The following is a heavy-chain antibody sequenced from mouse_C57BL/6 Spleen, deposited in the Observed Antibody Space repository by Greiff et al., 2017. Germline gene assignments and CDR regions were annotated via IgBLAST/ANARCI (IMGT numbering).Heavy chain of an antibody. Sequence: EVKLMESGAELVRPGASVKLSCTASGFNIKDYYMHWVKQRPEQGLEWIGRIDPEDGDTEYAPKFQGKATMTADTSSNTAYLQLSSLTSEDTAVYYCTGDYYGSSGYFDVWGTGTTVTVSS. J-gene: IGHJ1*03. CDR1: GFNIKDYY. V-gene: IGHV14-1*01. CDR3: TGDYYGSSGYFDV. CDR2: IDPEDGDT. D-gene: IGHD1-1*01.